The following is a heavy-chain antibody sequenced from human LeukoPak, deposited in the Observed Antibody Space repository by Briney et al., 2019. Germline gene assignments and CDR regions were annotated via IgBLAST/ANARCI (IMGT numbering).Heavy chain of an antibody. CDR1: GFTFSSYA. Sequence: GGSLRLSCAASGFTFSSYAMSWVRQAPGKGLEWVSAISGSGGSTYYADSVKPQFTSSRDHSKITLYVQMNSLRAEDTAVYYCAKGRNEDGDAALNYWGQGTLVSVSS. J-gene: IGHJ4*02. CDR2: ISGSGGST. D-gene: IGHD4-17*01. CDR3: AKGRNEDGDAALNY. V-gene: IGHV3-23*01.